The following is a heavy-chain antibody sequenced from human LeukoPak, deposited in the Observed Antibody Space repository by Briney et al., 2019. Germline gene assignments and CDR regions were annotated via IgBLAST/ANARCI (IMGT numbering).Heavy chain of an antibody. CDR3: ARAPYYYDSSGYFDY. V-gene: IGHV3-48*01. CDR1: GFTFSSYS. J-gene: IGHJ4*02. Sequence: GGSLRLSCAASGFTFSSYSMNWVRQAPGKGLEWVSYISSSSSTIYCADSVKGRFTISRDNAKNSLYLQMNSLRAEDTAVYYCARAPYYYDSSGYFDYWGQGTLVTVSS. D-gene: IGHD3-22*01. CDR2: ISSSSSTI.